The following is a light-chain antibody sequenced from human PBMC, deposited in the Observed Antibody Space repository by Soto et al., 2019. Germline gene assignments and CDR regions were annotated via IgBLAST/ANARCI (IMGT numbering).Light chain of an antibody. Sequence: DIQMTQSPSILSASVGDRVTITCRASQTISSWLAWYQQKPGKAPKLLIYKASSLESGVPSRFSGSGSGTEFTLTISSLQPDDFETYYCQQYNSYPWTFGQGTNVDI. CDR1: QTISSW. J-gene: IGKJ1*01. CDR2: KAS. CDR3: QQYNSYPWT. V-gene: IGKV1-5*03.